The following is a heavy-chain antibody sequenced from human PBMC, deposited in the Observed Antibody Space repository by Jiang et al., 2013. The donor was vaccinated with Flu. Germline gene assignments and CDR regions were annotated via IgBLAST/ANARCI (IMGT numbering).Heavy chain of an antibody. J-gene: IGHJ4*02. Sequence: GLVKPSETLSLTCTVSGGSISSSSYYWGWIRQPPGKGLEWIGSIYYSGSTYYNPSLKSRVTISVDTSKNQFSLKLSSVTAADTAVYYCARPSNGVCCSFDYWGQGTLVTVSS. CDR1: GGSISSSSYY. CDR3: ARPSNGVCCSFDY. CDR2: IYYSGST. V-gene: IGHV4-39*01. D-gene: IGHD2-8*01.